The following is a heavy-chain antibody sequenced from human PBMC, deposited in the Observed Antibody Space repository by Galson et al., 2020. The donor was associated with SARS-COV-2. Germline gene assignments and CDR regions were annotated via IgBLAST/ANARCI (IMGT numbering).Heavy chain of an antibody. CDR1: GFTFSSNA. CDR3: ARGRTAMTGIKDAFDI. D-gene: IGHD6-19*01. J-gene: IGHJ3*02. CDR2: IAFDGSTE. Sequence: GGSLRLSCAASGFTFSSNAMHWVRQAPGKGLEWVAVIAFDGSTEYYADSVKGRFTISRDNFKNTLYLQMNSLRGEDTAVYYCARGRTAMTGIKDAFDIWGQGTMVTVSS. V-gene: IGHV3-30*04.